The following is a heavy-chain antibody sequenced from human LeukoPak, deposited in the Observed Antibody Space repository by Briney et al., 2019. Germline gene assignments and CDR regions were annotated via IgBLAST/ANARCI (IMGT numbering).Heavy chain of an antibody. CDR2: ISAYNGNT. D-gene: IGHD3-22*01. V-gene: IGHV1-18*01. Sequence: ASVKVSCKASGYTFTSYGISWVRQAPGQGLEWMGWISAYNGNTNYAQKLQGRVTMTTDTSTSTAYMELRSLRSDDTAVYYCAREYYYDSSGYYYGYWGQGTLVTVSS. CDR1: GYTFTSYG. J-gene: IGHJ4*02. CDR3: AREYYYDSSGYYYGY.